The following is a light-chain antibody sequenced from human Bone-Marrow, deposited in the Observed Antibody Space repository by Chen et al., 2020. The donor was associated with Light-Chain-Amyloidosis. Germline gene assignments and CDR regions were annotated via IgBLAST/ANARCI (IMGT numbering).Light chain of an antibody. V-gene: IGKV3-15*01. CDR3: QQYINWPSIT. J-gene: IGKJ5*01. Sequence: EIVLTQPPATLSVSPGEGATISCTASQTVSGNLAWYQQKPGQAPRLLIYGTSTRATGIPARFSGSGSGTEFTLIIGSLQSEDSAVYYCQQYINWPSITFGQGTRLDIK. CDR1: QTVSGN. CDR2: GTS.